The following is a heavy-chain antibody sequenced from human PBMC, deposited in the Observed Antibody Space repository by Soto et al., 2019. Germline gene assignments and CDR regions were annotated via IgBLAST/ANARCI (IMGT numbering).Heavy chain of an antibody. J-gene: IGHJ4*02. V-gene: IGHV4-38-2*01. CDR3: AKGNYRGNIYSYDY. CDR1: GYFISNGYH. CDR2: VYHSGTT. Sequence: PSETLSLTCAVSGYFISNGYHWGWIRQSPGKGLEWIGSVYHSGTTYYNPSLRRRVTVSVDTSKNQFSLRLNSVTTAGTAVYYCAKGNYRGNIYSYDYWGQGTLVTVSS. D-gene: IGHD5-18*01.